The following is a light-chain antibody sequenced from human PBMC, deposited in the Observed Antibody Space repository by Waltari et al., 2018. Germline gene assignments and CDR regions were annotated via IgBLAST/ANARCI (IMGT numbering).Light chain of an antibody. V-gene: IGLV3-25*03. CDR2: KDP. CDR3: QSGDSTSTHVV. CDR1: ALPKQY. J-gene: IGLJ2*01. Sequence: SYELTQPPSVSVSPGQTARIPCSGDALPKQYAFWYQQKPGQAPVLVTYKDPERPSGIPDRFSGSSSGTTGTLTISGVQAEDEADYYCQSGDSTSTHVVFGGGTKLTVL.